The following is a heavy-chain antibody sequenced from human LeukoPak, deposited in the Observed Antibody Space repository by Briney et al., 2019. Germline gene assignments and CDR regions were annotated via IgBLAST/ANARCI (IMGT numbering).Heavy chain of an antibody. J-gene: IGHJ4*02. D-gene: IGHD6-19*01. CDR1: GASISNSY. V-gene: IGHV4-59*08. CDR3: ARRVEPVAGTGSFDY. CDR2: VYYTGST. Sequence: SETLSLTCTVSGASISNSYWTWIRQPPGKGLEWIGYVYYTGSTNYNSSLKSRVTISIDTSKNQFSLKLTPVTAADTAVYYCARRVEPVAGTGSFDYWGQGTLVTVSS.